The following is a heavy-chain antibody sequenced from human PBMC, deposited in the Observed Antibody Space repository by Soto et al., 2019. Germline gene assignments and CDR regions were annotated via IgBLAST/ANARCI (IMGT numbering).Heavy chain of an antibody. CDR3: ARYYDSDLNSYTHRSEH. Sequence: WGSLRLSCAASGFAFSSYAMTWVRQAPGRGLEWVSSISVSVGGAYYADSVKGRFTISRDNSKNTLYLQMNSLRAEDTAVFYCARYYDSDLNSYTHRSEHWGKGKMVSVSA. CDR2: ISVSVGGA. D-gene: IGHD3-16*01. V-gene: IGHV3-23*01. CDR1: GFAFSSYA. J-gene: IGHJ5*02.